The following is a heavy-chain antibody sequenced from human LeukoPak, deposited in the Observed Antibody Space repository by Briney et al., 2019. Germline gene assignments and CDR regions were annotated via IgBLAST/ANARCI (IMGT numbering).Heavy chain of an antibody. D-gene: IGHD3-22*01. V-gene: IGHV4-59*01. CDR3: ARFYDSSGYYNYYYYMDV. Sequence: PSETLSLTCTVSGGSISSYYWSWIRQPPGKGLEWIGYIYYSGSTNYNPSLKSRVTISVDTSKNQFSLKLSSVTAADTAVYYCARFYDSSGYYNYYYYMDVWGKGTTVTVSS. CDR1: GGSISSYY. CDR2: IYYSGST. J-gene: IGHJ6*03.